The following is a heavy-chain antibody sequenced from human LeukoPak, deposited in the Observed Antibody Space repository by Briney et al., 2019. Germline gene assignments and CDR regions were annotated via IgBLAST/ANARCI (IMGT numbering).Heavy chain of an antibody. D-gene: IGHD3-22*01. V-gene: IGHV4-61*02. Sequence: TLSLTCTVSGGSISSGSYYWSWIRQPAGKGLEWIGRFYTSGSTNYNPSLKSRITISVDTSKNQFSLKLSSVTAADTAVYYCARVTTGGYYNCWGQGTLVTVSS. CDR2: FYTSGST. CDR1: GGSISSGSYY. J-gene: IGHJ4*02. CDR3: ARVTTGGYYNC.